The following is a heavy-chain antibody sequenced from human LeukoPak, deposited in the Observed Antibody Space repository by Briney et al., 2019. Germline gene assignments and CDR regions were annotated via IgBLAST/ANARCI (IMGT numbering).Heavy chain of an antibody. CDR2: INWNGGST. CDR3: ARVGSSSWYGGFDS. CDR1: GFTFDDYG. Sequence: GGSLRLSCAASGFTFDDYGMSWVRQAPGKGLEWVSGINWNGGSTGYADSVKGRFTISRDNAKNSLYLQMNSLRAEGTALYYCARVGSSSWYGGFDSWGQGTLVTVSS. D-gene: IGHD6-13*01. V-gene: IGHV3-20*04. J-gene: IGHJ5*01.